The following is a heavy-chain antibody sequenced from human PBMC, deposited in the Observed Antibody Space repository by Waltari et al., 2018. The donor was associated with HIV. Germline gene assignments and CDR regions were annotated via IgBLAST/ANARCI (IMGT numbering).Heavy chain of an antibody. J-gene: IGHJ4*02. V-gene: IGHV3-74*01. CDR2: INIDGSRI. CDR1: AFRVSSYW. Sequence: EVQLVQSGGGLIKPGGSLRLSCAASAFRVSSYWMHWVRQTPGKGLVWVSRINIDGSRIDYADSVRGRFTISRDSAKNTLSLQMNSLTEEDTAVYYCSRDTFGEYDYWGQGTLVTVSS. CDR3: SRDTFGEYDY. D-gene: IGHD3-10*01.